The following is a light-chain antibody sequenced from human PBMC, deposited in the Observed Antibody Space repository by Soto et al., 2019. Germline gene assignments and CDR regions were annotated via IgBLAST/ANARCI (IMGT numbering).Light chain of an antibody. V-gene: IGKV1-27*01. Sequence: DIQMTQSPSSLSASIGDRVTITCRASQDITNFLAWYRQKPERDPKLLVSGASALHSGVTRRFSDSGSGTDFTLTIDYFQPEDVATYYCQQYLSAPLTCSQGTRL. CDR3: QQYLSAPLT. CDR2: GAS. CDR1: QDITNF. J-gene: IGKJ5*01.